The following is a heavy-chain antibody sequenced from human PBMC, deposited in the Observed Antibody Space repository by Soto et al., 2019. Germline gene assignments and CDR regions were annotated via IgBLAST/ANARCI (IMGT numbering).Heavy chain of an antibody. V-gene: IGHV3-7*04. Sequence: VQTVESGGGLVLPGGSLRLSCTASGLNFSTYWMSWVRQAPGKGLEWVANIKPDGSEKYYVDSVKGRFTISRDNAKNSLYLQMNSLRAEDTAVYFCAWGGFYWGSWGQGTLVTVSS. CDR2: IKPDGSEK. J-gene: IGHJ5*02. D-gene: IGHD3-16*01. CDR3: AWGGFYWGS. CDR1: GLNFSTYW.